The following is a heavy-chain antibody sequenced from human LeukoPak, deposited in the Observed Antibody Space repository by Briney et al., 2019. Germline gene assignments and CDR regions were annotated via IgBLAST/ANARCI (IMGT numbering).Heavy chain of an antibody. D-gene: IGHD3-10*01. J-gene: IGHJ4*02. V-gene: IGHV3-74*01. CDR3: ARDVAGSGSL. CDR1: GFTFSSYW. CDR2: INEHGSIT. Sequence: PGGSLRLSCAASGFTFSSYWMHWVRQVPGKGLVWVARINEHGSITDYADSVKDRFTVSRDDAWNTLYLQMNSLRAEDTAVYYCARDVAGSGSLWGQGTLITVSS.